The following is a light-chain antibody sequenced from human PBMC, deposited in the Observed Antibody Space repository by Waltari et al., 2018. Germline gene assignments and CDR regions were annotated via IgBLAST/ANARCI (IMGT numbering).Light chain of an antibody. CDR3: ASWDDSHYV. Sequence: SSELTQDPAVSVALGQTVRITCQGDSLRSYYASWYQQKPGQAPVLVIYGNNNRPSGIPDRFSGSSSGDTASLTITGAQAEDEADYYCASWDDSHYVFGTGTKVTVL. CDR2: GNN. J-gene: IGLJ1*01. CDR1: SLRSYY. V-gene: IGLV3-19*01.